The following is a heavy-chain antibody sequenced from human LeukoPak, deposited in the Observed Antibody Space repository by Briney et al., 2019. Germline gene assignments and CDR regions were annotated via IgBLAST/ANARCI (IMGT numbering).Heavy chain of an antibody. J-gene: IGHJ4*02. CDR3: ARSEKNYDFWTGEDY. CDR1: GFTFSDYY. CDR2: IISSGSTL. D-gene: IGHD3-3*01. V-gene: IGHV3-11*04. Sequence: GGSLRLSCAASGFTFSDYYMTWIRQPPGQGLEWLSYIISSGSTLDYTDSVKGRFTISRDNANNSVSLQMNSLRAEDTAVYYCARSEKNYDFWTGEDYWGQGTLFTVSS.